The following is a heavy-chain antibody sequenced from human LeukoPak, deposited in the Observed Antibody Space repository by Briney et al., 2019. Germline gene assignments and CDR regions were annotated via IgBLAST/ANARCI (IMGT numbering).Heavy chain of an antibody. Sequence: PSETLSLTCTVSGDSITSDIFYWNWIRQSPGKGLEWIGAIHNSRGTSYNPSLESRLTISVDPSENKFFLKMTSVTDADTATYYCGKVGGNTIFWGQGTLVTVSS. CDR1: GDSITSDIFY. D-gene: IGHD4-23*01. J-gene: IGHJ4*02. CDR2: IHNSRGT. CDR3: GKVGGNTIF. V-gene: IGHV4-30-4*01.